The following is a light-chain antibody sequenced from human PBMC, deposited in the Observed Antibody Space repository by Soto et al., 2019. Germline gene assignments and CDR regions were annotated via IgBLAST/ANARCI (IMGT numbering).Light chain of an antibody. J-gene: IGLJ2*01. CDR2: DVS. CDR1: SSDVGGYNY. CDR3: SSYTSSSTPGV. Sequence: QSALTQPASVSGSPGQSITISCTGTSSDVGGYNYVSWYQQHPGKAPKLMIYDVSNRPSGVSNRFSGSKSGNTASLTISGLQAEDEADYYCSSYTSSSTPGVFGGGTQLNVL. V-gene: IGLV2-14*01.